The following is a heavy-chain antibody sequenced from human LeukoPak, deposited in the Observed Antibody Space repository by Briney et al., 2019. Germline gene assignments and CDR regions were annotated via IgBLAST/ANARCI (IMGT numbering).Heavy chain of an antibody. D-gene: IGHD4-17*01. J-gene: IGHJ6*03. CDR3: TSSLYGDYYYYMDV. CDR1: GFTFSNAW. CDR2: IRSKANSYAT. V-gene: IGHV3-73*01. Sequence: GGSLRLSCAASGFTFSNAWMSWVRQASGKGLEWVGRIRSKANSYATAYAASVKGRFTISRDDSKNTAYLQMNSLKTEDTAVYYCTSSLYGDYYYYMDVWGKGTTVTVSS.